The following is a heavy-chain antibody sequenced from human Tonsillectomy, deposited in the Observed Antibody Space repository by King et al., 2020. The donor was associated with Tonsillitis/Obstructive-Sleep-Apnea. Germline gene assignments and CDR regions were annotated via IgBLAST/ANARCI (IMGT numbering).Heavy chain of an antibody. CDR1: GFTFSSYA. J-gene: IGHJ6*02. Sequence: VQLVESGGGVVQPGRSLRLSCAASGFTFSSYAMHWVRQAPGKGLEWVAVISYDGSNKYYADSVKGRFTISRDNSKNTLYLQMNSLRAEDTAVYYCASEHYYVSSCYYGWYYYGMDVWGQGTTVTVSS. CDR3: ASEHYYVSSCYYGWYYYGMDV. D-gene: IGHD3-22*01. V-gene: IGHV3-30*04. CDR2: ISYDGSNK.